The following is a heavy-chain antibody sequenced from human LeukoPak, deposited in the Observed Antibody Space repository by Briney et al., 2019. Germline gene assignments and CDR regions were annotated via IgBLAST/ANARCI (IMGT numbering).Heavy chain of an antibody. CDR1: GFTFSSSG. J-gene: IGHJ1*01. V-gene: IGHV3-30*18. CDR2: VSYDGGKK. D-gene: IGHD2-21*02. Sequence: PGGSLRLSCAASGFTFSSSGMHWGRQAPRKGLEWVAFVSYDGGKKYYADSVKGRFTISRDNSKNTLYLQMNSLRAEDTAVYYCAKPAYCGGDCYSSPFQHWGQGTLVTVSS. CDR3: AKPAYCGGDCYSSPFQH.